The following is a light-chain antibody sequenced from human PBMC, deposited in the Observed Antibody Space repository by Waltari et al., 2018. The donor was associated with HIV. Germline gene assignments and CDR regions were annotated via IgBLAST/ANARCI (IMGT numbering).Light chain of an antibody. Sequence: QSALTQPRSVSESPGQSVTISCTGTNSDVGAYNYVSWYQQHPGKAPKLIIYDINKRPPGSLDRSSGSKSGTMASLAISGLQAEDEADYYCCSYADGYTWIFGGGTKLTVL. CDR1: NSDVGAYNY. V-gene: IGLV2-11*01. J-gene: IGLJ2*01. CDR2: DIN. CDR3: CSYADGYTWI.